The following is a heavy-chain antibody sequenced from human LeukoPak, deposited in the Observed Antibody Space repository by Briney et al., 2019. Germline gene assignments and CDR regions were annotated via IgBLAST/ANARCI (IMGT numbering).Heavy chain of an antibody. CDR2: ISWNSGTI. Sequence: GRSLRLSCAASGFTFDDYAMHWVRQAPGKGLEWVSGISWNSGTIGYVDSVKGRFTISRDNAKNSLYLQMNSLRAEDTAIYYCARASPQQAFLFDYWGQGTLVTVSS. CDR3: ARASPQQAFLFDY. V-gene: IGHV3-9*01. CDR1: GFTFDDYA. D-gene: IGHD1/OR15-1a*01. J-gene: IGHJ4*02.